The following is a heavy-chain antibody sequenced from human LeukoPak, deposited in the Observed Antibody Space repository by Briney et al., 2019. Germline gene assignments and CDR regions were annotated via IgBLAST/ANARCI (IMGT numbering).Heavy chain of an antibody. V-gene: IGHV1-46*01. J-gene: IGHJ3*02. CDR2: INPSGGST. CDR3: ARATTYDSSGYYYEWFAFDI. Sequence: GASVKVSCKASGYTFTSYGISWVRQAPGQGLEWMGIINPSGGSTSYAQKFQGRVTMTRDTSTSTVYMELSSLRSEDTAVYYCARATTYDSSGYYYEWFAFDIWGQGTMVTVSS. D-gene: IGHD3-22*01. CDR1: GYTFTSYG.